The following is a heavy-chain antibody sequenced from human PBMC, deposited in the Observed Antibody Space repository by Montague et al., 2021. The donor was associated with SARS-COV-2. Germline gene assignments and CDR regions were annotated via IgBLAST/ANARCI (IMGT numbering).Heavy chain of an antibody. J-gene: IGHJ4*02. CDR3: ARAERGSCGDGNCYQYFFNY. CDR1: GDSVSTHSGT. D-gene: IGHD2-15*01. V-gene: IGHV6-1*01. Sequence: CAISGDSVSTHSGTWNCVRLSPSRGLEWLGRTYYRSEWYSDYSVSVKSRISINPDTSKNQFSLQLNSVTPEDTAVYYCARAERGSCGDGNCYQYFFNYWGQGTLVTVSA. CDR2: TYYRSEWYS.